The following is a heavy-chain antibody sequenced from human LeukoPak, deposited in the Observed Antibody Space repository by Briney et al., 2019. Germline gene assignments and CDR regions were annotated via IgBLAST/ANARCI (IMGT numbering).Heavy chain of an antibody. J-gene: IGHJ4*02. D-gene: IGHD1-26*01. Sequence: SETLSLTCTVSGGSISSYYWSWIRQPPGKGLEWIGYIYYSGSTNYNPSLKSRVTISVDTSKNQFSLKLSSVTATDTAVYYCARGALMGAVTVWGQGTLVTVSS. CDR1: GGSISSYY. CDR3: ARGALMGAVTV. V-gene: IGHV4-59*01. CDR2: IYYSGST.